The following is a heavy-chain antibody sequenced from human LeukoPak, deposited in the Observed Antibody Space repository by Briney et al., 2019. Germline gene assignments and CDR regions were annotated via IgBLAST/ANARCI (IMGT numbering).Heavy chain of an antibody. CDR3: AKDKVGYCSSTSCPWPSIYYYYMDV. V-gene: IGHV3-43*01. CDR2: ISWDGGST. CDR1: GFTFDDYT. J-gene: IGHJ6*03. D-gene: IGHD2-2*03. Sequence: PGGSLRLSCAASGFTFDDYTMHWVRQAPGKGLEWVSLISWDGGSTYYADSVKGRFTISRDNSKNSLYLQMNSLRTEDTALYYCAKDKVGYCSSTSCPWPSIYYYYMDVWGKGTTVTVSS.